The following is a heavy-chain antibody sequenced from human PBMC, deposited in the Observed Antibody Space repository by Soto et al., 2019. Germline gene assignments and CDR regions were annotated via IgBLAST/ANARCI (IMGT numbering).Heavy chain of an antibody. V-gene: IGHV1-3*01. CDR3: AGGSYYDSGSYYLDY. J-gene: IGHJ4*02. Sequence: QVQLVQSVAEVKKPGASVKVSCKASGYTFTNYVMHWVRQAPGRSLEWMGWINDASGSTKYSRNFQGRVTITGDTSANTAYMELSSLTSEDTVVYYCAGGSYYDSGSYYLDYWGQGTLVTVSS. D-gene: IGHD3-10*01. CDR1: GYTFTNYV. CDR2: INDASGST.